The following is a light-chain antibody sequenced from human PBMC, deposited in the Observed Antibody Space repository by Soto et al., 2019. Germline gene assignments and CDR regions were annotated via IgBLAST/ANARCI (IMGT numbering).Light chain of an antibody. CDR1: QSVSSY. Sequence: EILLTQSPATLSLSPGERATLSCRASQSVSSYLAWYQQKPGQAPRLLIYDASDRDTGIPARFSGSGSGTDFTLTISSLEPEDFEVYYCQQRSNWPRTFGQGTKVDIK. CDR2: DAS. CDR3: QQRSNWPRT. V-gene: IGKV3-11*01. J-gene: IGKJ1*01.